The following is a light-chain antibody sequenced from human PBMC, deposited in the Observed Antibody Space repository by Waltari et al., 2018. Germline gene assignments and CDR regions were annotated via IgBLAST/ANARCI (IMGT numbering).Light chain of an antibody. J-gene: IGLJ2*01. CDR1: SSDVGGYHS. CDR2: DVS. V-gene: IGLV2-14*03. Sequence: QSALTQPASVSGSPGQSITISCTGTSSDVGGYHSVSWYQQHPGKAPKLMIYDVSNRPSGVSNRFSGSKSGNTASLTISGLQAEDEADYYCSSYISSSTLELFGGGTSLTVL. CDR3: SSYISSSTLEL.